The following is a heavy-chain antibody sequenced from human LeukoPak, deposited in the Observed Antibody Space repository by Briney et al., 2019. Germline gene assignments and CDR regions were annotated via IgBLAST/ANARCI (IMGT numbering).Heavy chain of an antibody. CDR3: ATGVVGFPQLVLDY. D-gene: IGHD6-6*01. CDR2: FDPEDGET. V-gene: IGHV1-24*01. Sequence: ASVKVSCKVSGYTLTELSMHWVRQAPGKGLEWMGGFDPEDGETIYAQKFQGRVTMTEDTSTDTAYMELSSLRSEDTAVYYCATGVVGFPQLVLDYWGQGTLVTVSS. J-gene: IGHJ4*02. CDR1: GYTLTELS.